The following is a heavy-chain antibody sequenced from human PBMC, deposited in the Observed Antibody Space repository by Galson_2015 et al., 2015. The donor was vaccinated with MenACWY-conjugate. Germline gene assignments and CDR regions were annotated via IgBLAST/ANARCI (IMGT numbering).Heavy chain of an antibody. Sequence: SLRLSCAASGFIYDNYGMSWVRQVPGKGLEWVSGVNWNGGSTAYADSVKGRFTISRDNTKNSLYLQMNSLRAEDTALYYCARVGRGSDGYYFEYWGQGTQVTVSS. CDR3: ARVGRGSDGYYFEY. CDR2: VNWNGGST. D-gene: IGHD1-1*01. V-gene: IGHV3-20*04. J-gene: IGHJ4*02. CDR1: GFIYDNYG.